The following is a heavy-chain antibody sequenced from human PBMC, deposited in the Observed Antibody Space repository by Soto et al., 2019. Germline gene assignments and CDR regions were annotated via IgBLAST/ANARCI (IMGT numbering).Heavy chain of an antibody. CDR1: GFSLSNARMG. CDR2: IFSNDEK. D-gene: IGHD6-19*01. Sequence: QVTLKESGPVLVKPTETLTLTCTVSGFSLSNARMGVSWIRQPPGKALEWLAHIFSNDEKSYSTSLKSRLTLAKDTSKSQVVLTMTNMDPVDTATYYCARVTSGWTYYFDYWGQGTLVTVSS. CDR3: ARVTSGWTYYFDY. V-gene: IGHV2-26*01. J-gene: IGHJ4*02.